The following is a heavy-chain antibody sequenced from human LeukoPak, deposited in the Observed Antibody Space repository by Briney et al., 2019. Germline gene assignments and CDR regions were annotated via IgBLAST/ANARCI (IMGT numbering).Heavy chain of an antibody. CDR1: GFTFSSYA. CDR3: ARYRFVVGATDSFDI. V-gene: IGHV3-23*01. Sequence: QSGGSLRLPCAASGFTFSSYAMTWVRQAPGKGLEWVSSISDSGGRTYYADSVKGRCTISRDNSKNTLYLQMNSLRAEDTAVYYCARYRFVVGATDSFDIWGQGTMVTVSS. J-gene: IGHJ3*02. D-gene: IGHD1-26*01. CDR2: ISDSGGRT.